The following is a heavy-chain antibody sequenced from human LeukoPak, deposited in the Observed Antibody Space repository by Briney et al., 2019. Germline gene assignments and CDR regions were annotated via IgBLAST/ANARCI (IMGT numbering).Heavy chain of an antibody. CDR1: GFTFSSYA. V-gene: IGHV3-23*01. CDR2: ISGSGGST. J-gene: IGHJ4*02. D-gene: IGHD7-27*01. Sequence: GGSLRLSCAASGFTFSSYAMSWVRQAPGKGLEWVSAISGSGGSTYYADSMKGRFTISRDNSKNTLYLQMNSLRAEDTAVYYCAKQNWGSVGFDYWGQGTLVTVSS. CDR3: AKQNWGSVGFDY.